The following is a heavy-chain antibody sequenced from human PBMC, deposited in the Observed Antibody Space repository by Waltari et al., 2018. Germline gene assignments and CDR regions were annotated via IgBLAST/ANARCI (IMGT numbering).Heavy chain of an antibody. J-gene: IGHJ5*02. CDR1: GYIFTSYD. CDR3: TREVVPAATIVVNWFDP. Sequence: QVQLVQSGSELKKPGASVKISCTASGYIFTSYDINWVRQAPGQGLVLMGWIITSTGNPTYAQGFTGRFVFSLDTSVSTAYLEINNLKAEDTAVYYCTREVVPAATIVVNWFDPWGQGTLVTVSS. CDR2: IITSTGNP. D-gene: IGHD2-2*01. V-gene: IGHV7-4-1*02.